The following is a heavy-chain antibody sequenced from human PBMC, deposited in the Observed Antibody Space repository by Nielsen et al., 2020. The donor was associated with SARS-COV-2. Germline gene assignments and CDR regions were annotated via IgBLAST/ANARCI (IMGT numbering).Heavy chain of an antibody. CDR1: GYTFTGYY. CDR3: ARDDDLTNDY. D-gene: IGHD4-11*01. Sequence: ASVKVSCKASGYTFTGYYIHWVRQAPGQGLEWMGRINPNSGGTNYAQKFQGRVTMTTDTSTSTAYMELRSLRSDDTAVYYCARDDDLTNDYWGQGTLVTVSS. J-gene: IGHJ4*02. V-gene: IGHV1-2*06. CDR2: INPNSGGT.